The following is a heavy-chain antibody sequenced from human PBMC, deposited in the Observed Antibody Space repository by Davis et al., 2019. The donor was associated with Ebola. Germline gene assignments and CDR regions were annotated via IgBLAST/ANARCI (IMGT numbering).Heavy chain of an antibody. Sequence: GESLKISCAASGFTFSNYWMHWVRRAPGKGLVWVSRINSDESVTRYADSVKGRFTISRDNAKNTVFLQMNSVRDEDTAVYYCARSLKGASVSTYYGMDVWGQGTTVTVSS. CDR1: GFTFSNYW. CDR2: INSDESVT. D-gene: IGHD3-16*02. CDR3: ARSLKGASVSTYYGMDV. V-gene: IGHV3-74*01. J-gene: IGHJ6*02.